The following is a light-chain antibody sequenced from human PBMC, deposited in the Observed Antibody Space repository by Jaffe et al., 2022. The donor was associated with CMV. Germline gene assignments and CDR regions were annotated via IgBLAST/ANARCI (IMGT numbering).Light chain of an antibody. Sequence: QSALTQPASVSGSPGQSITISCTGSSSDIGGYDYVSWYQQHPGKAPKLMIYDVTNRPSGVSSRFSGSKSGNTASLTISGLQAEDEANYYCSSYSTSSSALVVFGEGTKLTVL. CDR2: DVT. J-gene: IGLJ2*01. V-gene: IGLV2-14*03. CDR1: SSDIGGYDY. CDR3: SSYSTSSSALVV.